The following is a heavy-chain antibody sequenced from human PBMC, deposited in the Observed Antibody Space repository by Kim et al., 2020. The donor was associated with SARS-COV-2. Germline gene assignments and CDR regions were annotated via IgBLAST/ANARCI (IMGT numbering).Heavy chain of an antibody. D-gene: IGHD2-15*01. Sequence: GGSLRLSCAASGFTFSSYAMSWVRQAPGKGLEWVSAISGSGGSTYYADSVKGRFTISRDNSKNTLYLQMNSLRAEDTAVYYCAKGSVVVVAATRGDYFDYWGQGTLVTVSS. J-gene: IGHJ4*02. CDR2: ISGSGGST. CDR3: AKGSVVVVAATRGDYFDY. V-gene: IGHV3-23*01. CDR1: GFTFSSYA.